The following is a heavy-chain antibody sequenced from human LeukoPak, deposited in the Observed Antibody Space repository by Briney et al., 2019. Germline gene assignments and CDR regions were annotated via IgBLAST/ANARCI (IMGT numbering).Heavy chain of an antibody. Sequence: GSSVKVSCKASGGTFSSYAISWVRQAPGQGLEWMGGIIPIFGTANYAQKFQGRVTITADESTSAAYMELSSLRSEDTAVYYCARVHEQLVPGGLAFDIWGQGTMVTVSS. CDR2: IIPIFGTA. V-gene: IGHV1-69*01. CDR3: ARVHEQLVPGGLAFDI. J-gene: IGHJ3*02. D-gene: IGHD6-6*01. CDR1: GGTFSSYA.